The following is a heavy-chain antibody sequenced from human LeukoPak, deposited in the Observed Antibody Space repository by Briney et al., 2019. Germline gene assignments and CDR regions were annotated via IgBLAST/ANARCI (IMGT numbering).Heavy chain of an antibody. CDR3: ARRGVENFDY. CDR1: GGSFSGYY. Sequence: SETLSLTCAVYGGSFSGYYGSWIRQPPGKGLEWIGEINHSGSTNYNPSLKSRVTISVDTSKNQFSLKLSSVTAADTAVYYCARRGVENFDYWGQGTLVTVSS. CDR2: INHSGST. J-gene: IGHJ4*02. V-gene: IGHV4-34*01. D-gene: IGHD3-10*01.